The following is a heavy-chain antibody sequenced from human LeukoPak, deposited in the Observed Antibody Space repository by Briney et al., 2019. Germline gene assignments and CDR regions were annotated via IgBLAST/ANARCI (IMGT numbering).Heavy chain of an antibody. V-gene: IGHV4-59*01. CDR3: ARLQPNSGEWAFDI. Sequence: PSETLSLTCTVSGASISTYYWSWIRQSPGKGLEWIGYLYSRGSPNYNPSLKRRVTISVDTSKNHFSLTLSSVTAADTAVYYCARLQPNSGEWAFDIWGPGTMVTVSS. CDR1: GASISTYY. J-gene: IGHJ3*02. D-gene: IGHD1-1*01. CDR2: LYSRGSP.